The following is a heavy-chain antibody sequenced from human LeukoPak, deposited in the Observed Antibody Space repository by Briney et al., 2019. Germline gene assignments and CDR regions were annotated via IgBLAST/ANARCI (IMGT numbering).Heavy chain of an antibody. Sequence: AAALQISYQASGYGFTSYWISWGRAMRGKGRGWRGRIDHSDSYTNYIPSFQGHVTISADKSISTAYLQWSSLKASDTAMYYCATLNAVVVPAAIGSSYYYYGMDVWGKGTTVTVSS. CDR3: ATLNAVVVPAAIGSSYYYYGMDV. CDR1: GYGFTSYW. D-gene: IGHD2-2*01. V-gene: IGHV5-10-1*01. J-gene: IGHJ6*04. CDR2: IDHSDSYT.